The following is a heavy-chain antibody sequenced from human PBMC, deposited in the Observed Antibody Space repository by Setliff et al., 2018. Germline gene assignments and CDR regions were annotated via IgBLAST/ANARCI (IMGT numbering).Heavy chain of an antibody. CDR1: GGSIINSYY. CDR3: ARDQWVRSPPLHFSYSMDV. J-gene: IGHJ6*02. V-gene: IGHV4-4*07. Sequence: SETLSLTCTVSGGSIINSYYWSWIRQPAGKGLEWIGRIPTSGSTNYNPSLKSRVTVSLDTSKNRFSLKLTSVTAADTAVYFCARDQWVRSPPLHFSYSMDVWGQGTTVTVSS. D-gene: IGHD5-12*01. CDR2: IPTSGST.